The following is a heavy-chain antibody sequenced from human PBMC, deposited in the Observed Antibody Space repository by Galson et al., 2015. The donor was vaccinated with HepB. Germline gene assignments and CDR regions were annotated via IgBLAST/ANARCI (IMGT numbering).Heavy chain of an antibody. J-gene: IGHJ5*02. Sequence: SVKVSCKASGYTFTSYAMHWVRQAPGQRLEWMGWINAGNGNTKYSQKFQGRVTITRDTSASTAYMELSNLRSEDTAVYYCARDGAAAPFDPWGQGTLVTVSS. V-gene: IGHV1-3*01. D-gene: IGHD6-13*01. CDR3: ARDGAAAPFDP. CDR2: INAGNGNT. CDR1: GYTFTSYA.